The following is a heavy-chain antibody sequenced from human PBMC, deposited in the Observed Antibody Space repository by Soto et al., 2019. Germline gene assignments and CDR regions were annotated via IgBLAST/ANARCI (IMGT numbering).Heavy chain of an antibody. CDR1: GYTFTSYG. Sequence: QVELVQSGAEVKQPGASVKVSCKASGYTFTSYGISWVRQAPGQGLEWMGWISAYNGNTNYAQKLQGRVTMTTDTSTSTAYMELRSLRSDDTAVYYCARERYYGSGSYGHWFDPWGQGTLVTVSS. J-gene: IGHJ5*02. CDR3: ARERYYGSGSYGHWFDP. D-gene: IGHD3-10*01. V-gene: IGHV1-18*01. CDR2: ISAYNGNT.